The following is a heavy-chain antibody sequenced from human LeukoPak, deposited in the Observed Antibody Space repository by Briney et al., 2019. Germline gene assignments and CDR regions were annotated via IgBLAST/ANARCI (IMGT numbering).Heavy chain of an antibody. CDR2: TSSDLNVK. CDR1: GFTFRNYV. Sequence: PGGSLGLSCAAPGFTFRNYVIHWVRQAPGKGLEWVAVTSSDLNVKLYADSVKGRFTISRDNSRSTLYLQMNSLRPEDTAIYYCAREGYYGSGSPPSLYFDYWGQGTLVTVSS. V-gene: IGHV3-30-3*01. J-gene: IGHJ4*02. CDR3: AREGYYGSGSPPSLYFDY. D-gene: IGHD3-10*01.